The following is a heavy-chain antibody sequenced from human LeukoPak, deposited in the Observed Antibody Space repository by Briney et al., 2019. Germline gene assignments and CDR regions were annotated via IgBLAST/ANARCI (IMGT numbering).Heavy chain of an antibody. CDR2: ISSSSSYK. Sequence: GSLRLSCVASGFTFSSYSMNWVRQAPGKGLEWVSSISSSSSYKYYTDSVKGRFTISRDNAKNSLYLQMNSLRAEDTAVYYCARSAAGTYYWGQGTLVTVSS. J-gene: IGHJ4*02. CDR3: ARSAAGTYY. V-gene: IGHV3-21*01. D-gene: IGHD6-19*01. CDR1: GFTFSSYS.